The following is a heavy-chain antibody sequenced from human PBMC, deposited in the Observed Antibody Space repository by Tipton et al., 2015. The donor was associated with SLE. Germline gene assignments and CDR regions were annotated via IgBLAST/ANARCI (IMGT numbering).Heavy chain of an antibody. Sequence: SLRLSCAASGFTFSSYSMNWVRQAPGKGLEWVSYISSSSSTIYYADSVKGRFTISRDNAKNSLYLQMNSLRAEDTAVYYCARGGQQLVCWFDPWGQGTLVTVSS. CDR3: ARGGQQLVCWFDP. CDR2: ISSSSSTI. J-gene: IGHJ5*02. CDR1: GFTFSSYS. D-gene: IGHD6-13*01. V-gene: IGHV3-48*01.